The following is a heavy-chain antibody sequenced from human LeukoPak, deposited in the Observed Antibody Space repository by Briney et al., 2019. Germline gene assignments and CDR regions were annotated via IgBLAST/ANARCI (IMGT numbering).Heavy chain of an antibody. Sequence: PSETLSLTCTVSGGSISSGDYYWSWIHQPPGKGLEWIGYIYYSGSTYYNPSLKSRVTISVDTSKNQFSLKLSSVTAADTAVYYCARRIFGVPYDAFDIWGQGTMVTVSS. CDR2: IYYSGST. CDR3: ARRIFGVPYDAFDI. J-gene: IGHJ3*02. V-gene: IGHV4-30-4*02. D-gene: IGHD3-3*01. CDR1: GGSISSGDYY.